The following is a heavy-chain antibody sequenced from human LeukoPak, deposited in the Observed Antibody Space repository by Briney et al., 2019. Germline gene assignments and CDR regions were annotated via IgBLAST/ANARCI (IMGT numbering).Heavy chain of an antibody. Sequence: SETLSLTCAVYGGSFSGYYWSWIRQPPGKGLEWIGEINHSGSTNYNPSLKSRVTISVDTSKNQFSLKLSSVTAADTAVYYCAIRITMVRAFDYWGQGTLVTVTS. D-gene: IGHD3-10*01. CDR2: INHSGST. CDR3: AIRITMVRAFDY. V-gene: IGHV4-34*01. CDR1: GGSFSGYY. J-gene: IGHJ4*02.